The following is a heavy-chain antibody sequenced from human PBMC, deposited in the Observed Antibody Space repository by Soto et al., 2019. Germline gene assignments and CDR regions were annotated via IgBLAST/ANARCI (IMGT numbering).Heavy chain of an antibody. CDR1: GGSISSGDYY. CDR2: IYYSGST. D-gene: IGHD3-3*01. Sequence: QVQLQESGPGLVKPSQTLSLTCTVSGGSISSGDYYWSGIRQHPGKGLEWIGYIYYSGSTYYNPSLKSRVTISVDTSKNQFSLKLSSVTAADTAVYYCARLWSGSRQGFDPWGQGTLVTVSS. CDR3: ARLWSGSRQGFDP. V-gene: IGHV4-31*03. J-gene: IGHJ5*02.